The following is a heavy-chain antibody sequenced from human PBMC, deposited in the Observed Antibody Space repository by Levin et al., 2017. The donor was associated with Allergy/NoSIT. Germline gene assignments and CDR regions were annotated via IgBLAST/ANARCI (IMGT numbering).Heavy chain of an antibody. V-gene: IGHV3-33*01. J-gene: IGHJ3*02. Sequence: GGSLRLSCAASGFTFSSYGMHWVRQAPGKGLEWVAVIWYDGSNKYYADSVKGRFTISRDNSKNTLYLQMNSLRAEDTAVYYCARDRLLWFGELSNAFDIWGQGTMVTVSS. CDR3: ARDRLLWFGELSNAFDI. CDR1: GFTFSSYG. D-gene: IGHD3-10*01. CDR2: IWYDGSNK.